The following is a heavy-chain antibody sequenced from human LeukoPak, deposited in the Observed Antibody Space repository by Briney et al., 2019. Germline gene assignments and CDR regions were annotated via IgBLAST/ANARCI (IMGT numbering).Heavy chain of an antibody. CDR1: GYRFTNYW. CDR2: IFPGDSDT. Sequence: GESLKISCKGSGYRFTNYWIGWVRQMPGKGLEWMGIIFPGDSDTRYSPSFQGQVTISADKSISTAYMQRSSLKASDTAMYYCARRRSSSWLIVDLWGRGTLVTVSS. J-gene: IGHJ2*01. V-gene: IGHV5-51*01. D-gene: IGHD6-13*01. CDR3: ARRRSSSWLIVDL.